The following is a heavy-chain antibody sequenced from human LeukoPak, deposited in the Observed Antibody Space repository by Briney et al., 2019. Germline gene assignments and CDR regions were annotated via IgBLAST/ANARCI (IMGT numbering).Heavy chain of an antibody. D-gene: IGHD4-23*01. V-gene: IGHV1-69*05. Sequence: GASVKVSCKASGGTFSSYAISWVRQAPGQGLEWMGRITPIFGTANYAQKFQGRVTITTDESTSTAYMELSSLRSEDTAVYYCARDPVQDYGGNSGGFDPWGQGTLVTVSS. CDR1: GGTFSSYA. CDR3: ARDPVQDYGGNSGGFDP. CDR2: ITPIFGTA. J-gene: IGHJ5*02.